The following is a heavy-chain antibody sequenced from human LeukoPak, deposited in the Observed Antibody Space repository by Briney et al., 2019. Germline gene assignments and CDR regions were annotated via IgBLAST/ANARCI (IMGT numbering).Heavy chain of an antibody. D-gene: IGHD2-15*01. CDR1: GFTFSHFW. CDR2: IKKTGSET. V-gene: IGHV3-7*01. Sequence: PGGSLRLSCAASGFTFSHFWMSWVRQAPGKGLEWVAYIKKTGSETNYVDSVKGRFTITRDNTRNSLFLQMYSLRAEDTAVYFCAREDGYCSGGNCYSYFDSWGQGTLVTVSS. J-gene: IGHJ4*02. CDR3: AREDGYCSGGNCYSYFDS.